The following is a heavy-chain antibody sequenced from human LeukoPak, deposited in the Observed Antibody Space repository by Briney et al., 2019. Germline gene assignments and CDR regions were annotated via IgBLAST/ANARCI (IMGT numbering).Heavy chain of an antibody. CDR3: ARDAFPSLPGPSSD. Sequence: GGSLRLSCAASGFTISICRIKWVRQAPGKGLEWVSSFSSSLSYIYYADSVKGRFTISRDNAKSSLYLQMNSLRAEDTAVYYCARDAFPSLPGPSSDWGQGTLVTVSS. CDR1: GFTISICR. J-gene: IGHJ4*02. V-gene: IGHV3-21*01. CDR2: FSSSLSYI.